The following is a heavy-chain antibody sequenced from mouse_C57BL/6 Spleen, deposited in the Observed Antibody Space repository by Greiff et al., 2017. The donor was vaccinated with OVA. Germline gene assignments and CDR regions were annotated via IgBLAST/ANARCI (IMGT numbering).Heavy chain of an antibody. CDR3: LYYYGST. J-gene: IGHJ2*01. CDR2: INPNNGGT. V-gene: IGHV1-26*01. Sequence: QLQQSGPELVKPGASVKISCKASGYTFTDYYMNWVKQSHGKSLEWIGDINPNNGGTSYNQKFKGKATLTVDKSSSTAYMELRSLTSEDSAVYYCLYYYGSTWGQGTTLTVSS. D-gene: IGHD1-1*01. CDR1: GYTFTDYY.